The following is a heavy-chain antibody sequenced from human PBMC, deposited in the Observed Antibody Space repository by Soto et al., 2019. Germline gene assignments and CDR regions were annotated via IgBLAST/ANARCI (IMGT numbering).Heavy chain of an antibody. Sequence: KTSETLSLTCAVYGGSFSGYYWSWIRQPPGKGLEWIGEINHSGSTNYNPSLKSRVTISVDTSKNQFSLKLSSVTAADTAVYYCARTYSSSWYDWYYYYGMDVWGQGTTVTVSS. CDR1: GGSFSGYY. V-gene: IGHV4-34*01. J-gene: IGHJ6*02. CDR3: ARTYSSSWYDWYYYYGMDV. D-gene: IGHD6-13*01. CDR2: INHSGST.